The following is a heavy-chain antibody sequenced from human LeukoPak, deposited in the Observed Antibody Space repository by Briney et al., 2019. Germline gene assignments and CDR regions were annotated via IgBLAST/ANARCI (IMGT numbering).Heavy chain of an antibody. CDR1: GGSISSGGYS. Sequence: PSETLPLTCAVSGGSISSGGYSWSWIRQPPGKGLEWIGYIYHSGSTYYNPSLKSRVTISVDRSKNQFSLKLSSVTAADTAVYYCARLKQQERFDPWGQGTLVTVSS. CDR3: ARLKQQERFDP. D-gene: IGHD6-13*01. CDR2: IYHSGST. V-gene: IGHV4-30-2*01. J-gene: IGHJ5*02.